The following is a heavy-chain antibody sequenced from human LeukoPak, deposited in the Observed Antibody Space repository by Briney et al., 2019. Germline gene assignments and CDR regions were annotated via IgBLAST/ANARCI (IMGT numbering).Heavy chain of an antibody. D-gene: IGHD6-19*01. CDR1: GFTFSSCW. CDR3: ARGPPGYSSDYYFDC. J-gene: IGHJ4*02. Sequence: PGGSLRLSCAASGFTFSSCWMHWVRQAPGKGLVCVSRISSDGTGTSCADSMKGRFTISRDNAKNTLYLQMNSLRAGDTAVYYCARGPPGYSSDYYFDCWGQGTLVTVSS. CDR2: ISSDGTGT. V-gene: IGHV3-74*01.